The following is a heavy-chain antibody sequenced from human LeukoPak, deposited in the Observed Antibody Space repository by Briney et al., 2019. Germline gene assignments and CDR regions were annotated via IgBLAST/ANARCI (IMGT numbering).Heavy chain of an antibody. D-gene: IGHD6-19*01. CDR1: GYSFTNYG. V-gene: IGHV1-18*01. CDR3: AVPVAGTLDY. J-gene: IGHJ4*02. Sequence: ASVKVSCKASGYSFTNYGFSWVRQAPGQGLEWMGWISAYNGNTNYAQKLQGRVTMTTDTSTSTAYMELRSLRSDDTAVYYCAVPVAGTLDYWGQGTLVTVSS. CDR2: ISAYNGNT.